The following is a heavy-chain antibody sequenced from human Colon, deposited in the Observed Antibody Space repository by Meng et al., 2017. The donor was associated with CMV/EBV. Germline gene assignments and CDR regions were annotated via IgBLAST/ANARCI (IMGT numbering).Heavy chain of an antibody. CDR2: ISSSSDVI. D-gene: IGHD1-26*01. J-gene: IGHJ3*02. CDR3: SRAHPTNSGNYWTYWRVFDI. CDR1: GFTFSTYS. Sequence: GGSLRLSCAASGFTFSTYSMNWVRQAPGRGLEWVSSISSSSDVIYYADSVKGRFTISRDNAKNSLYLQMNSLRDEDTAVYYCSRAHPTNSGNYWTYWRVFDIWGQGTLVTVSS. V-gene: IGHV3-21*01.